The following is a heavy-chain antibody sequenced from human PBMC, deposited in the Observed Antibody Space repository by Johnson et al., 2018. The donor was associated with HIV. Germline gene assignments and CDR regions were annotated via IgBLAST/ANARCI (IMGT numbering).Heavy chain of an antibody. J-gene: IGHJ3*02. CDR1: GFTFDDYA. Sequence: VQLVESGGGLVQPGRSLRLSCAASGFTFDDYAMHWVRQAPGKGLEWVSGISWNGGSTGYADSVKGRFTISRDNAKNSLYLRMNSLRAEDTALYYCAAEKDTAMGDIWGQGTKVTVSS. CDR3: AAEKDTAMGDI. D-gene: IGHD5-18*01. CDR2: ISWNGGST. V-gene: IGHV3-9*01.